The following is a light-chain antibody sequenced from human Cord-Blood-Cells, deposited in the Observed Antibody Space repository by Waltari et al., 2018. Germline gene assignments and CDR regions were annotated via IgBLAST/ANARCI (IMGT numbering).Light chain of an antibody. V-gene: IGLV2-23*03. CDR3: CSYAGSSTFHVV. CDR1: SSDVGSYNL. J-gene: IGLJ2*01. CDR2: EGS. Sequence: QSALTQPASVSGSPGPSITISCTGNSSDVGSYNLVSLYQQHPGKAPKLMIYEGSKRPSGVSNRFSGSKSGNTASLTISGLQAEDEADYYCCSYAGSSTFHVVFGGGTKLTVL.